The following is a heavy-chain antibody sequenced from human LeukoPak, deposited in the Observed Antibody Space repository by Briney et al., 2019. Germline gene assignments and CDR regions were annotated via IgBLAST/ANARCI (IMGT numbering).Heavy chain of an antibody. Sequence: GGSLRLSCAASGFTFSSYSMNWVRQAPGKGLEWVSSISSSSSYIYYADSVKGRFTISRDNAKNSLYLQMNSLRAEDTAVYYCARIYYDSSGYYDAFDIWGQGTMVTVSS. CDR2: ISSSSSYI. CDR1: GFTFSSYS. V-gene: IGHV3-21*01. J-gene: IGHJ3*02. D-gene: IGHD3-22*01. CDR3: ARIYYDSSGYYDAFDI.